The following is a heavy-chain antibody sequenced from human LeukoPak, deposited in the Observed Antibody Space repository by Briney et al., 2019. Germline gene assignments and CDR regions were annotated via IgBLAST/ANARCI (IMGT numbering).Heavy chain of an antibody. CDR1: GESFSHYY. CDR3: ARGAFHTSSVWSDP. J-gene: IGHJ5*02. V-gene: IGHV4-34*01. D-gene: IGHD2-2*01. Sequence: PSETLSLTCAVSGESFSHYYWSWLRQTPGKGLEWIGEINHRGTTNYNPSLKSRVAISIDTSRNQFSLQVTSVTAADTAVFYCARGAFHTSSVWSDPWGQGTLVTVSS. CDR2: INHRGTT.